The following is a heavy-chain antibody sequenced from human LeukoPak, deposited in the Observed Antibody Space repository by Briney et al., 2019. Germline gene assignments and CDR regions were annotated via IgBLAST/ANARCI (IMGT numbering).Heavy chain of an antibody. Sequence: GGSLRLSCAASGFTFSSYSMNWVRQAPGKGLEWVSYISSSSSTIYYADSVKGRFTISRDNAKNSLYLQMNSLRAEDTAVYYCARRAVAGPIDYWGQGTLVTVSS. CDR3: ARRAVAGPIDY. CDR2: ISSSSSTI. CDR1: GFTFSSYS. D-gene: IGHD6-19*01. V-gene: IGHV3-48*01. J-gene: IGHJ4*02.